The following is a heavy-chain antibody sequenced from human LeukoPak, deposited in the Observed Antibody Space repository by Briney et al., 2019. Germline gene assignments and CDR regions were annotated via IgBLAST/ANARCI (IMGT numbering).Heavy chain of an antibody. CDR3: ARDVAPVVVPAAGTGMDV. CDR1: GYTLTGYY. D-gene: IGHD2-2*01. CDR2: INPSGGST. V-gene: IGHV1-46*01. J-gene: IGHJ6*03. Sequence: ASVKVSCKASGYTLTGYYMHWVRQAPGQGLEWMGIINPSGGSTSYAQKFQGRVTMTRDTSTSTVYMELSSLRSEDTAVYYCARDVAPVVVPAAGTGMDVWGKGTTVTVSS.